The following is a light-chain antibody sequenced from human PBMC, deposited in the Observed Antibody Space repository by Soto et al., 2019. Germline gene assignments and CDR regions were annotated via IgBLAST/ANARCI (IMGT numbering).Light chain of an antibody. CDR1: QHISTW. Sequence: DIQMTQSPSTLSASVGDRVTITCRASQHISTWVAWYQQKPGKAPNLLISKASTLESGVPSRFSGSGSGTQFTLTINSLQPDDSATYYCQQYLSFTFGPGITVDIK. CDR2: KAS. V-gene: IGKV1-5*03. J-gene: IGKJ3*01. CDR3: QQYLSFT.